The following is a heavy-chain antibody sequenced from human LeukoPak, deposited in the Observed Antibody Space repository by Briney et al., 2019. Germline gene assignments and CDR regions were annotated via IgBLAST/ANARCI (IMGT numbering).Heavy chain of an antibody. J-gene: IGHJ6*03. CDR1: GYTFTSYY. Sequence: GASVKVSCKASGYTFTSYYMHWVRQAPGEGLEWTGIINPSGGSTSYAQKFQGRVTMTRNTSISTAYMELSSLRSEDTAVYYCARMYYDYVWGIAEQYYYYYMDVWGKGTTVTISS. D-gene: IGHD3-16*01. CDR3: ARMYYDYVWGIAEQYYYYYMDV. CDR2: INPSGGST. V-gene: IGHV1-46*01.